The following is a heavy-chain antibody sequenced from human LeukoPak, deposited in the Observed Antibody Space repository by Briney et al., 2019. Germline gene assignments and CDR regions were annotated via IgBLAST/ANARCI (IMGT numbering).Heavy chain of an antibody. CDR3: AKDLGRYRNNFFDY. J-gene: IGHJ4*02. V-gene: IGHV3-23*01. D-gene: IGHD1-26*01. Sequence: GGSLRLSCAASEFTFSSIAMSWVRQAPDKGLEWVSTISGSGSGTYYAGSVKGRFTISRDESKNTLYLQMNSLRADDAAVYYCAKDLGRYRNNFFDYWGQGNLVTVSS. CDR1: EFTFSSIA. CDR2: ISGSGSGT.